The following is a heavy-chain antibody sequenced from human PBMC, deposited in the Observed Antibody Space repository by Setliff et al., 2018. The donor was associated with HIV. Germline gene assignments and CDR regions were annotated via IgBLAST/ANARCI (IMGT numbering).Heavy chain of an antibody. CDR1: GYSISSGYY. V-gene: IGHV4-38-2*01. J-gene: IGHJ4*02. CDR2: IFHSAAT. D-gene: IGHD5-18*01. CDR3: ARPSTRGYSYAIYDY. Sequence: SETLSLTCAVSGYSISSGYYWGWIRQPPGKGLEWIGSIFHSAATNYNPSLKSRVTISVDTSKNQFSLKLSSVTAADTAVYYCARPSTRGYSYAIYDYWGQGTLVTVSS.